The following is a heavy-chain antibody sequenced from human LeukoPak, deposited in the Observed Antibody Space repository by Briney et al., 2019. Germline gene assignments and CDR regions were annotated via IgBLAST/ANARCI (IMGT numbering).Heavy chain of an antibody. CDR3: ARKAWLRTHITVAADDY. CDR2: ISGSGGST. D-gene: IGHD5-12*01. Sequence: GGSLRLSCAASGFTFSSYAMSWVRQAPGKGLEWVSAISGSGGSTYYADSVKGRFTISRDNSKNTLYLQMNSLRAEDTAVYYCARKAWLRTHITVAADDYWGQGTLVTVSS. J-gene: IGHJ4*02. V-gene: IGHV3-23*01. CDR1: GFTFSSYA.